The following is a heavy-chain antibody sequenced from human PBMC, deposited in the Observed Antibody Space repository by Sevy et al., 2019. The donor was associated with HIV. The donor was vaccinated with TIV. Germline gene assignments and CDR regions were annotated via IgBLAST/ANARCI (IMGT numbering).Heavy chain of an antibody. V-gene: IGHV3-7*01. J-gene: IGHJ4*02. CDR3: ARELWPGDY. CDR1: GFTFSDYF. D-gene: IGHD2-21*01. CDR2: IKKDGIQK. Sequence: GGSLRLSCAASGFTFSDYFMGWVRQAPGKGLEWVANIKKDGIQKTYVDSVKGRFTISRDNAKNSLYLQMNRLRVDDTAVYYCARELWPGDYWGQGTLVTVSS.